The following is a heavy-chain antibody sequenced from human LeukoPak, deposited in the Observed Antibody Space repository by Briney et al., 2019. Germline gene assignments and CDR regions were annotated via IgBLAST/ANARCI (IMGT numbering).Heavy chain of an antibody. CDR1: GGSISSGSYY. J-gene: IGHJ5*02. CDR3: ATQHIVVVTATEFDP. CDR2: IYTSGST. V-gene: IGHV4-61*02. D-gene: IGHD2-21*02. Sequence: SQTLSLTCTVSGGSISSGSYYWSWLRQPAGKGLEWIGRIYTSGSTNYKPSLKSRVTISVDTSKNQFSLKLSSVTAADTAVYYCATQHIVVVTATEFDPWGQGTLVTVSS.